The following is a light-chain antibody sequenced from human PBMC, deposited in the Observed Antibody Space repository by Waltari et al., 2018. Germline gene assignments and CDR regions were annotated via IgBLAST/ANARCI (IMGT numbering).Light chain of an antibody. CDR1: QSIVVW. V-gene: IGKV1-5*03. CDR3: LQYNSYPWT. CDR2: EAS. J-gene: IGKJ1*01. Sequence: DIQLTQSPSTLPASVGGRGTITCRASQSIVVWLAWYQQKPGKAPRLLIYEASYLESGVPSRFSGSGSGTAFTLTISSLQADDFATYYCLQYNSYPWTFGQGTKVEIK.